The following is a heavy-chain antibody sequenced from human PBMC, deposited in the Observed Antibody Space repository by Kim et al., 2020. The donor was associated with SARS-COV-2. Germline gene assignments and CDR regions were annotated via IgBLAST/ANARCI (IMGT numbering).Heavy chain of an antibody. CDR1: GGSISSSNW. Sequence: SETLSLTCAVSGGSISSSNWWSWVRQPPGKGLEWIGEIYHSGSTNYNPSLKSRVTISVDKSKNQFSLKLSSVTAADTAVYYCARGGSYSGYDFGPFFDYWGQGTLVTVSS. V-gene: IGHV4-4*02. D-gene: IGHD5-12*01. J-gene: IGHJ4*02. CDR2: IYHSGST. CDR3: ARGGSYSGYDFGPFFDY.